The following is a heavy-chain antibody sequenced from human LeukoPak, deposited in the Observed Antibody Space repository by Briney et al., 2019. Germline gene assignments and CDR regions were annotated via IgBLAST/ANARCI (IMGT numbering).Heavy chain of an antibody. Sequence: SQALSLTCTVSGGSISSGDYYWSWIRQPPGKGLEWIGYIYYSGSAYYNPSLKSRVTISVDTSKNQFSLKLSSVTAADTAVYYCARDSQADYGDYNYYYYGMDVWGQGTTVTVSS. J-gene: IGHJ6*02. V-gene: IGHV4-30-4*01. CDR3: ARDSQADYGDYNYYYYGMDV. CDR2: IYYSGSA. D-gene: IGHD4-17*01. CDR1: GGSISSGDYY.